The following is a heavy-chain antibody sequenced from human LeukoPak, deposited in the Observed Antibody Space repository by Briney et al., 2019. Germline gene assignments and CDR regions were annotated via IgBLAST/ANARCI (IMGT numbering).Heavy chain of an antibody. J-gene: IGHJ4*02. CDR3: AKSSYYDSSGYYREYYFDH. CDR1: GITFSNYA. V-gene: IGHV3-23*01. CDR2: ISGSAHKI. D-gene: IGHD3-22*01. Sequence: GGSLRLSCVASGITFSNYAVSWVRQAPEKGLDWVSVISGSAHKIRYADSVKGRFTISRDNSENIVYLQMNNLRVEDTAVYYCAKSSYYDSSGYYREYYFDHWGQGTLVTVSS.